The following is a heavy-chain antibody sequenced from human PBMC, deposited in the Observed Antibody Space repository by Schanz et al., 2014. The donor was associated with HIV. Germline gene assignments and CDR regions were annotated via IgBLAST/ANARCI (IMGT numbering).Heavy chain of an antibody. J-gene: IGHJ4*02. CDR1: GFTFSNYA. Sequence: VQLVESGGGVVQPGTSLRLSCAASGFTFSNYAIHWVRQAPGKGLEGVTLIWNDGTSKYYADSVKGRFTISRDASKNALYLQMNSLRAEDTAVYYCARDNSGSIDYWGQGTLVTVSS. D-gene: IGHD3-10*01. CDR3: ARDNSGSIDY. CDR2: IWNDGTSK. V-gene: IGHV3-33*01.